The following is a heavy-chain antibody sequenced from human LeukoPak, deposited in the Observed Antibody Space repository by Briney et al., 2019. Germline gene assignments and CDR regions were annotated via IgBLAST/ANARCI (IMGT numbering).Heavy chain of an antibody. D-gene: IGHD1-26*01. CDR1: GGSISSHY. V-gene: IGHV4-59*11. CDR3: ARDRRRDLLHAFDI. Sequence: SETLSLTCSVSGGSISSHYWSWIRQPPGKGLEWIGYIYYSGSTNYNPSLNSRVTISVDTSKNQFSLKLSSVTAADTAVYYCARDRRRDLLHAFDIWGQGTMVTVSS. J-gene: IGHJ3*02. CDR2: IYYSGST.